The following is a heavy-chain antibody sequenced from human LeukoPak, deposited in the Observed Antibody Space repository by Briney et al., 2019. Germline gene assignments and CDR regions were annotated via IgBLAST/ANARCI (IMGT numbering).Heavy chain of an antibody. V-gene: IGHV3-23*01. CDR3: AKDGTIAVAGTYYFDY. D-gene: IGHD6-19*01. CDR1: GFTFSSYA. Sequence: GGSLRLSCSASGFTFSSYAVSWVRQAPGKGLEWVSAISGSGGSTYYADSVKGRFTISRDNSKNTLYLQMNSLRAEDTAVYYCAKDGTIAVAGTYYFDYWGQGTLVTVSS. J-gene: IGHJ4*02. CDR2: ISGSGGST.